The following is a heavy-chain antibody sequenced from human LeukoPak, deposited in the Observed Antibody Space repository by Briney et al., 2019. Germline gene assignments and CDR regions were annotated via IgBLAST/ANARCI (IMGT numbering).Heavy chain of an antibody. Sequence: NPGGSLRLSCAASGFTFSSYSMNWVRQAPGKGLEWVSSISSSSSYIYYADSVKGRFTISRDNAKNSLYLQMNSLRAEDTAVYYCARGLNSSSTSCYYYYYYMDVWGKGTTVTVSS. CDR3: ARGLNSSSTSCYYYYYYMDV. J-gene: IGHJ6*03. V-gene: IGHV3-21*01. CDR1: GFTFSSYS. D-gene: IGHD2-2*01. CDR2: ISSSSSYI.